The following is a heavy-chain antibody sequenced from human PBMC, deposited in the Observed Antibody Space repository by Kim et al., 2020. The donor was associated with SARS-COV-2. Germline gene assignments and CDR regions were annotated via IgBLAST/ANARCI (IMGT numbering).Heavy chain of an antibody. Sequence: SVKVSCKASGGTFSSYAISWVRQAPGQGLEWMGGIIPIFGTANYAQKFQGRVTITADESTSTAYMALSSLRSEDTAVYYCARDYGSSGYSYWFDPWGQGTLVTVSS. J-gene: IGHJ5*02. V-gene: IGHV1-69*13. CDR3: ARDYGSSGYSYWFDP. CDR1: GGTFSSYA. CDR2: IIPIFGTA. D-gene: IGHD3-22*01.